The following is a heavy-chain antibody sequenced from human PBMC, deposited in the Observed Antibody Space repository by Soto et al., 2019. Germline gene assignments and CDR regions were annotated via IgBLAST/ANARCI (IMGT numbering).Heavy chain of an antibody. J-gene: IGHJ4*02. Sequence: QVQLVQSGAEVKKPGASVRVSCQTSGYTFTNYDINWVRQAAGQGREWMGWMSQNSGKTGYAQIFQGRVSMTRDTSISTAYMELSSLRSEDTAVDSCVTWALSGWDTGFYWGQGTLVTVSS. V-gene: IGHV1-8*01. D-gene: IGHD6-19*01. CDR1: GYTFTNYD. CDR2: MSQNSGKT. CDR3: VTWALSGWDTGFY.